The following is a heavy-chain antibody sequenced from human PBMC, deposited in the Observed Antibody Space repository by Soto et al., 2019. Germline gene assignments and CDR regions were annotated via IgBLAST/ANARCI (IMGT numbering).Heavy chain of an antibody. CDR2: INPNSGGT. J-gene: IGHJ3*02. D-gene: IGHD6-13*01. CDR3: ARSIAAAGIDAFDI. V-gene: IGHV1-2*02. CDR1: GYTFTGYY. Sequence: SCKASGYTFTGYYMHWVRQAPGQGLEWMGWINPNSGGTNYAQKLQGRVTMTRDTSISTAYMELSRLRSDDTAVYYCARSIAAAGIDAFDIWGQGTMVTVSS.